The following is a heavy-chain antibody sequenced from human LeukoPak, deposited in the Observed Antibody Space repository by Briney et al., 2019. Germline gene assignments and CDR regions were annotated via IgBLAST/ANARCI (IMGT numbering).Heavy chain of an antibody. CDR1: GFTFSNYW. D-gene: IGHD2-15*01. V-gene: IGHV3-7*01. Sequence: GGSLRLSCAASGFTFSNYWMSWVRQAPGKGLEWVANIKSDGSQRYYVDSVKGRFTISRDNAKNSLYLQMNSLRAEDTAVYYCARSSSRYCSGGSCYSGVLGYFDYWGQGTLVTVSS. CDR3: ARSSSRYCSGGSCYSGVLGYFDY. J-gene: IGHJ4*02. CDR2: IKSDGSQR.